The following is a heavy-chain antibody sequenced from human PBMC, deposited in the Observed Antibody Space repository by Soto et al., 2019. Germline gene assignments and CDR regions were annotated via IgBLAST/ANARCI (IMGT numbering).Heavy chain of an antibody. CDR3: ARERRKGYDFWRGYYNHYYGMDV. D-gene: IGHD3-3*01. CDR2: INPSGGST. CDR1: GYTFTSYY. J-gene: IGHJ6*02. V-gene: IGHV1-46*01. Sequence: ASVKVSCKASGYTFTSYYMHWVRQAPGQGLEWMGIINPSGGSTSYAQKFQGRVTMTRDTSTSTVYMELSSLRSEDTAVYYCARERRKGYDFWRGYYNHYYGMDVWGQGTTVTV.